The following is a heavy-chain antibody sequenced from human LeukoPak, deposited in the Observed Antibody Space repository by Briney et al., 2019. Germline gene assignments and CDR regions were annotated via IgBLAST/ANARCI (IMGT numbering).Heavy chain of an antibody. D-gene: IGHD5-18*01. J-gene: IGHJ4*02. Sequence: SETLSLTCTVSGGSISSYYWSWIRQPAGKGLEWIGRIYTSGSTNYNPSLKSRVTMSVDTSKNQFSLKLSSVTAADTAVYYCAREGWAAMAPRAADYWGQGTLVTVSS. CDR1: GGSISSYY. V-gene: IGHV4-4*07. CDR3: AREGWAAMAPRAADY. CDR2: IYTSGST.